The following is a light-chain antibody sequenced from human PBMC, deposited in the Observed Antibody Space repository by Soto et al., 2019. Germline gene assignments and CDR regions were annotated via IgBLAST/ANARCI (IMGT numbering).Light chain of an antibody. V-gene: IGLV2-14*02. CDR1: SSNIGSYNF. Sequence: QSALTQPASVSGSPGQSITISCTGTSSNIGSYNFVSWYQQRPGRAPKLMIFEATKRPSGVPPRFSGSKSGNTASLTISGLQAEDEADYYCSSYTSSSPFVFGTGTKVTVL. J-gene: IGLJ1*01. CDR3: SSYTSSSPFV. CDR2: EAT.